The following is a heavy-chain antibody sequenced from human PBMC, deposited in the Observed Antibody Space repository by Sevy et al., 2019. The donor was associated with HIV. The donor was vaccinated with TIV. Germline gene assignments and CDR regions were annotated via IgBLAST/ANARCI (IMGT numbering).Heavy chain of an antibody. CDR3: AKGGGGHYDPDEIGYYFYYYNMDV. J-gene: IGHJ6*03. V-gene: IGHV3-23*01. CDR2: ISGSGTRT. Sequence: GGSLRLSCAVSGFSFDSYGMTWVRQAPGKGLEWDSGISGSGTRTYYADSVKGRFIISRDNSKNTQYLQMNSLRSEDTAIYDCAKGGGGHYDPDEIGYYFYYYNMDVWGKGTTVTVSS. D-gene: IGHD3-22*01. CDR1: GFSFDSYG.